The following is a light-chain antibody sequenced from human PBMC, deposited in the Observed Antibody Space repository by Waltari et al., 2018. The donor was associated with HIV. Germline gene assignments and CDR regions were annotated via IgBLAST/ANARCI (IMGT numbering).Light chain of an antibody. Sequence: EIVFTQSPGTLSLSPGESAPLTCRASQSVSSGYLAWYPQKPGQAPRVLIYGASSRATGIPDRFSGSGSGTDFTLTISRLEPEDFAVYYCQQYGNSPPYTFGQGTKLEIK. V-gene: IGKV3-20*01. CDR1: QSVSSGY. J-gene: IGKJ2*01. CDR3: QQYGNSPPYT. CDR2: GAS.